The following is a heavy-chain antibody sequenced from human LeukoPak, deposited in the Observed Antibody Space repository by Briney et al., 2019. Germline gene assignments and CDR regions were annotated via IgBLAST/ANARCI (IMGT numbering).Heavy chain of an antibody. CDR3: ARAEKVERATLTFNWVRPERRYYSGLDV. CDR2: IDHDGDA. D-gene: IGHD1-14*01. CDR1: GVPSSNYC. J-gene: IGHJ6*02. Sequence: PSKTLSLTCAIHGVPSSNYCWSWIRQSPGRELEWIVDIDHDGDATHNPSLRSRIGTAIDTSKNQFSLRLNSVTAADTAVYYCARAEKVERATLTFNWVRPERRYYSGLDVWGQGSAVIVSS. V-gene: IGHV4-34*01.